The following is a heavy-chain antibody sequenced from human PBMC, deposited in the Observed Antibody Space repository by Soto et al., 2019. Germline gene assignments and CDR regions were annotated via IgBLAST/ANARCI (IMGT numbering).Heavy chain of an antibody. CDR1: GYSFTSYA. Sequence: ASVKLSCKASGYSFTSYALHWVRQAPGQRLEWMGWINAGNGNTKYSQKFQGRVTITRDTSASTAYMELSSLRSEDTAVYYCARGPLLWGDVWGQGTTVTVSS. D-gene: IGHD3-10*01. CDR3: ARGPLLWGDV. V-gene: IGHV1-3*01. CDR2: INAGNGNT. J-gene: IGHJ6*02.